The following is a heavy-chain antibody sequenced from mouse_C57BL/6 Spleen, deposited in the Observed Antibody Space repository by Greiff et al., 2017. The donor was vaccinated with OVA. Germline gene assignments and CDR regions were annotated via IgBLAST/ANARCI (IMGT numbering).Heavy chain of an antibody. D-gene: IGHD2-5*01. J-gene: IGHJ1*03. CDR3: ARWGYRNYDLYFDV. CDR1: GYTFTSYW. CDR2: INPSNGGT. Sequence: QVQLQQPGTELVKPGASVKLSCKASGYTFTSYWMHWVKQRPGQGLEWIGNINPSNGGTNYNEKFKSKATLTVDKSSSTAYMQLSSLTSEDSAVYYCARWGYRNYDLYFDVRGTGTTVTVSS. V-gene: IGHV1-53*01.